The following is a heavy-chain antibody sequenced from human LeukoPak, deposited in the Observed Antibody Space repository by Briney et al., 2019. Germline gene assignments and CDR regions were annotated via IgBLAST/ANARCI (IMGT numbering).Heavy chain of an antibody. V-gene: IGHV4-34*01. CDR3: ARTARYCSSTSCYIMNWFDP. J-gene: IGHJ5*02. Sequence: SETLSLTCAVYGGSFSGYYWSWIRQPPGKGLEWIGEINHSGSTNYNPSLKSRVTISVDTSKDQFSLKLSSVTAADTAVYYCARTARYCSSTSCYIMNWFDPWGQGTLVTVSS. CDR2: INHSGST. D-gene: IGHD2-2*02. CDR1: GGSFSGYY.